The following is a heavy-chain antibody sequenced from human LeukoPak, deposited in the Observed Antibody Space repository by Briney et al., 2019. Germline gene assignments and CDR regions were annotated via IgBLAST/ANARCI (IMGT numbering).Heavy chain of an antibody. D-gene: IGHD3-16*01. CDR2: IKQDGSEK. Sequence: GGSLRLSCAASGFTFSSYSMNWVRQAPGKGLEWVANIKQDGSEKYYVDSVKGRFTISRDNAKNSLYLQMNSLRAEDTAVYYCARAWGSLDYWGQGTLVTVSS. CDR3: ARAWGSLDY. CDR1: GFTFSSYS. J-gene: IGHJ4*02. V-gene: IGHV3-7*04.